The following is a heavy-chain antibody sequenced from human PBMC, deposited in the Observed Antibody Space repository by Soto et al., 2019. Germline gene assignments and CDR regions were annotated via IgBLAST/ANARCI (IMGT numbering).Heavy chain of an antibody. CDR2: ISGSGVST. V-gene: IGHV3-23*01. CDR3: ARGIAVAAYYYGMDV. Sequence: GSLRLSCAASGFTFSSYAMSWVRQAPGKGLEWVSVISGSGVSTYYADPVKGRFSISRDNAKNTLYLQMNSLRAEDTAVYYCARGIAVAAYYYGMDVWGQGTTVTVSS. D-gene: IGHD6-19*01. CDR1: GFTFSSYA. J-gene: IGHJ6*02.